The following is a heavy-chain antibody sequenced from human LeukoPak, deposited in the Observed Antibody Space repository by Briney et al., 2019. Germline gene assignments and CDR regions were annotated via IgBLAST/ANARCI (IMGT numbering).Heavy chain of an antibody. CDR2: MNPDSGNT. J-gene: IGHJ4*02. Sequence: ASVKVSCKASGYAFNIYDINWVRQATGQGPEWMGWMNPDSGNTGFAQKFQGRVTMTRNTSITTAYMELSSLRFEDTAVYYCAVHLPGDYLDRWGQGTLVTVSS. CDR1: GYAFNIYD. V-gene: IGHV1-8*01. CDR3: AVHLPGDYLDR.